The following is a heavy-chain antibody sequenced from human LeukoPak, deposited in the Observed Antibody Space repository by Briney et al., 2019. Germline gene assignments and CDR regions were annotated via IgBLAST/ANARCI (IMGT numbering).Heavy chain of an antibody. CDR2: ISSGADTT. CDR3: AKDLEQSYSGWSTSYDG. CDR1: GFTFSNYA. D-gene: IGHD6-19*01. J-gene: IGHJ4*02. Sequence: GGSLRLSCAASGFTFSNYALSWVRQVPGKRLEWLSAISSGADTTGYADSVKGRFTISRDNSKSTIYLQMNSLRAEDTAVYYCAKDLEQSYSGWSTSYDGWGQGTLVTVSS. V-gene: IGHV3-23*01.